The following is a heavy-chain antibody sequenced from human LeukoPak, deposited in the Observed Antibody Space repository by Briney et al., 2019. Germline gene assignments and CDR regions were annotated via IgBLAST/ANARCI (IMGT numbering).Heavy chain of an antibody. CDR3: ARGLVSSGTWDYFDY. J-gene: IGHJ4*02. CDR2: ISSSGSTI. CDR1: GFTFSSYE. V-gene: IGHV3-48*03. Sequence: PGGSLRLSCAASGFTFSSYEMNWVRQAPGKGLEWVSYISSSGSTIYYADSVRGRFTISRDISKNSLYLQMNNLRAEDTAVYYCARGLVSSGTWDYFDYWGQGTLVTVSS. D-gene: IGHD3-9*01.